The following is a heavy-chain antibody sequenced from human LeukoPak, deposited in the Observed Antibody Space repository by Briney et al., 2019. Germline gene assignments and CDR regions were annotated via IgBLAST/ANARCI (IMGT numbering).Heavy chain of an antibody. Sequence: GGSLRLSCAASGFTFSSYSMNWVRQAPGKGLEWVSSISSSSSYIYYADSVKGRFTISRDNAKNSLYLQMNSLRAEDTAVYYCARDLSIVATTYYFGYWGQGTLVTVSS. CDR2: ISSSSSYI. J-gene: IGHJ4*02. V-gene: IGHV3-21*01. CDR3: ARDLSIVATTYYFGY. D-gene: IGHD5-12*01. CDR1: GFTFSSYS.